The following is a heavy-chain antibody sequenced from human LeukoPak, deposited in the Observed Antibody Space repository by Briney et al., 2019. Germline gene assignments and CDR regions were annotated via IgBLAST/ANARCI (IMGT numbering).Heavy chain of an antibody. CDR1: GGPVNSYN. CDR2: VSETGSP. CDR3: ARQDALGKYPPPYYMDV. V-gene: IGHV4-59*08. Sequence: SETLSLTCTVSGGPVNSYNWNWIRQPPGKGLEWIGYVSETGSPKYNSSLENRVTLSLDTSKNLFSLNLRSATVADTAVYYCARQDALGKYPPPYYMDVWGKGTTVIVS. J-gene: IGHJ6*03. D-gene: IGHD3-16*01.